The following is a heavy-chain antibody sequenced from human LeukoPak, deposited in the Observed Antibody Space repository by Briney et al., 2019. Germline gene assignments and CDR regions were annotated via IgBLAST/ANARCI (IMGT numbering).Heavy chain of an antibody. D-gene: IGHD6-19*01. CDR1: GFTFSNYW. Sequence: PGGSLRLSCEASGFTFSNYWMSWVRQAPGKGLEWVANIKRDGSEKYFVDSVKGRFTISRDNAKNSMFLQVNSLRAEDTALYYCVRDGNSGWHFDHWGQGTLVAVSS. J-gene: IGHJ4*02. CDR3: VRDGNSGWHFDH. V-gene: IGHV3-7*03. CDR2: IKRDGSEK.